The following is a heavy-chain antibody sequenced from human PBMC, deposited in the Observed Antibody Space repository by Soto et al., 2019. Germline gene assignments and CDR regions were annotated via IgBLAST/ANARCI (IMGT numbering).Heavy chain of an antibody. J-gene: IGHJ5*02. CDR3: ARMATFGSLNWFDP. CDR2: MNPGSGDT. CDR1: GYSFTNND. V-gene: IGHV1-8*01. D-gene: IGHD3-16*01. Sequence: AASVKVSCKASGYSFTNNDVSWVRQATGQGLEGMGWMNPGSGDTGYAQKFQGRVTMTRDISIATAYMELSSLRSDDTAIYYCARMATFGSLNWFDPWGQGTLVTVSS.